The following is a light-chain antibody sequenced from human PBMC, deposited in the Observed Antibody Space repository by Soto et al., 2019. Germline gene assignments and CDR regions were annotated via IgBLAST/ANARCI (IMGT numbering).Light chain of an antibody. J-gene: IGKJ1*01. CDR1: QSISSW. CDR2: KAS. Sequence: DIPMTQSPSTLSASVGDRVTITCRASQSISSWLAWYQQKPGKAPKLLIYKASSLESGVPSRFSGSGSGTEFTLTISSLQTDDFANYYCQEYNSYPWTFGQGTKVVIK. V-gene: IGKV1-5*03. CDR3: QEYNSYPWT.